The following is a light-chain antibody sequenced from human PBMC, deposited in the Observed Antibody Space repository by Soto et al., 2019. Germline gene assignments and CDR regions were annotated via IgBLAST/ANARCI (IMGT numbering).Light chain of an antibody. CDR1: QSVSSN. V-gene: IGKV3-15*01. CDR2: GAS. Sequence: EIVMTQSPATLSVSPGERATLSCRASQSVSSNLAWYQQKPGQAPRLLIYGASTRATGIPAGFSGSGSGTEFTLTISSLQSEDFAVYYCQQYNNWPRTCGPGTKVDIK. CDR3: QQYNNWPRT. J-gene: IGKJ3*01.